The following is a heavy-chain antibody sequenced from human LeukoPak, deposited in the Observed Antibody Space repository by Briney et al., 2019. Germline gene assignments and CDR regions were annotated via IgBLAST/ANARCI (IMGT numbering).Heavy chain of an antibody. Sequence: PSETLSLTCTVSGGSISSGGYYWSWIRQHPGKGLEWIGYIYYSGSTYYNPSLKSRVTISVDTSKNQFSLKLSSVTAADTAVYYCARDRHGDYYFDYWGQGTLVTVSS. CDR2: IYYSGST. CDR3: ARDRHGDYYFDY. V-gene: IGHV4-31*03. D-gene: IGHD4-17*01. CDR1: GGSISSGGYY. J-gene: IGHJ4*02.